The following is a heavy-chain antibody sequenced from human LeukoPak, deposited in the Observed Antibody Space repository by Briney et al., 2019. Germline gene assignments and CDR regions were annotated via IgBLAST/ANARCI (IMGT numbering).Heavy chain of an antibody. CDR3: ARSAPYFDY. Sequence: SETLSLTCIVSGGSISRSTYYWGWIRQPPGKGLEWIGNIYYSGGTNYNPSLKSRVTISVDTSKNQFSLKLSSVTAADTAVYYCARSAPYFDYWGQGTLVTVSS. CDR1: GGSISRSTYY. V-gene: IGHV4-39*01. J-gene: IGHJ4*02. CDR2: IYYSGGT.